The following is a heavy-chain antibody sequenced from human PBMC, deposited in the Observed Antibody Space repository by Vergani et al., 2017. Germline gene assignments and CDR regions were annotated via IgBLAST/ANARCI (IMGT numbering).Heavy chain of an antibody. CDR3: AREGEQLLSWYCVDY. Sequence: QVQLQESGPGLVKPSQTLSLTCTVSGGSISTGSHYWSWIRQPAGKGLEWIGRIYPSGSTNYNPSLENRVTISVDTSKSQFSLKLSPVTAADPAVYYCAREGEQLLSWYCVDYWGQGTLVTVSS. CDR2: IYPSGST. D-gene: IGHD2-2*01. CDR1: GGSISTGSHY. J-gene: IGHJ4*02. V-gene: IGHV4-61*02.